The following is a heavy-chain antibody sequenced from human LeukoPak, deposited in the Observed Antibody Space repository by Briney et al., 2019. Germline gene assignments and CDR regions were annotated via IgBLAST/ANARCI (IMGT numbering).Heavy chain of an antibody. D-gene: IGHD1-26*01. J-gene: IGHJ5*02. CDR3: ARVVGGTSWFDP. Sequence: SETLSLTCTVSGGSISSYYWNWIRQPPGKGLEWIGYIYYSGSTNYNPSLKSRVTISVDTSKKQFSLKVSSVTAADTAVYYCARVVGGTSWFDPWGQGTLVTVSS. CDR1: GGSISSYY. CDR2: IYYSGST. V-gene: IGHV4-59*01.